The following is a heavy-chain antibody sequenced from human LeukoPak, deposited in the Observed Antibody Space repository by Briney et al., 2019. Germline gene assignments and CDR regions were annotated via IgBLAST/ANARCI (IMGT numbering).Heavy chain of an antibody. J-gene: IGHJ6*03. CDR2: INSDGSST. CDR3: ASFGPYDISGYPPIYYYYYMDV. V-gene: IGHV3-74*01. D-gene: IGHD3-22*01. CDR1: GFTFSSYW. Sequence: PGGSLRLSCAASGFTFSSYWMHWVRQAPGKGLVWVSRINSDGSSTTYADSVKGRFTISRDNAKNTLYLQMNSLRAEDTAVYYCASFGPYDISGYPPIYYYYYMDVWGKGTTVTVSS.